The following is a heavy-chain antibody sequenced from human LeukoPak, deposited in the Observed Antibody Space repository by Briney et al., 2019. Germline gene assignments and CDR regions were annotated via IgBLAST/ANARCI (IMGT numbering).Heavy chain of an antibody. CDR3: VRGNGGSRLLDY. J-gene: IGHJ4*02. CDR2: VYYTGST. V-gene: IGHV4-59*01. Sequence: PSETLSLTCTVSGGSLSSYYWSWIRQPPGKGLEWIGYVYYTGSTDYDPSLKSRVTMSIDTSKNHFSLKLSSVTTADTAVYYCVRGNGGSRLLDYWGQGTLVTVSS. D-gene: IGHD7-27*01. CDR1: GGSLSSYY.